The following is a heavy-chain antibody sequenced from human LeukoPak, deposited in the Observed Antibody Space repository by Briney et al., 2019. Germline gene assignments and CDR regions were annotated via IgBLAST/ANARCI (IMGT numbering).Heavy chain of an antibody. J-gene: IGHJ6*03. V-gene: IGHV4-4*07. Sequence: SETLSLTCTVSGGSISSYYWSWIRQPAGKGLEWIGRIYTSGSTNYNPSLKSRVTMSVDTSKNQFSLKLSSVTAADTAVYYCARVSQLAAGFYYYYYMDVWGKGTTVTISS. CDR1: GGSISSYY. CDR2: IYTSGST. D-gene: IGHD6-13*01. CDR3: ARVSQLAAGFYYYYYMDV.